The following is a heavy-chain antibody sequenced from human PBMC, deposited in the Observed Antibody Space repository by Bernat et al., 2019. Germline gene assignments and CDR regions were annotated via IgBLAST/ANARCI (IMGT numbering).Heavy chain of an antibody. CDR2: IWYDGSNK. J-gene: IGHJ3*02. D-gene: IGHD6-25*01. CDR1: GFTFSSYG. CDR3: ARGLRQADALDI. V-gene: IGHV3-33*01. Sequence: QVQLVESGGGVVQPGRSLRLSCAVSGFTFSSYGMHWVRQAPGKGLEWVAVIWYDGSNKYYADSVKGRFTISRDNSKNTLYLQMNSLRAEDTAVYYCARGLRQADALDIWGQGTMVTVSS.